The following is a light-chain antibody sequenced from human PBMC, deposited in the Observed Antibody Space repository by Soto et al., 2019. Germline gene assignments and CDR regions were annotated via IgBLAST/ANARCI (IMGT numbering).Light chain of an antibody. CDR2: AAS. Sequence: VLTQSPGILSLSPGERSSLSCGASQSISSSFLAWYQQKPGQAPRLLIYAASTRATGVPARFSGSGSGTEFTLTISSLQSEDFAVYYCQQYNNWPPITFGQGTRLEIK. J-gene: IGKJ5*01. CDR3: QQYNNWPPIT. V-gene: IGKV3D-15*01. CDR1: QSISSS.